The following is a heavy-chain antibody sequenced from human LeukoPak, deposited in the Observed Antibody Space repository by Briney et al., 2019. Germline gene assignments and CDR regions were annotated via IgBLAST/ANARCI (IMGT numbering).Heavy chain of an antibody. CDR2: IYYSGST. D-gene: IGHD6-13*01. V-gene: IGHV4-59*01. CDR1: GGSISSYY. Sequence: SETLSLTCTVSGGSISSYYWSWIRQPPGKGLEWIGYIYYSGSTNYNPSLKSRVTISVDTSKNQFSLKLSSVTAADTAVYYCARGGGRSSWSNWFDPWGQGTLVTVSS. CDR3: ARGGGRSSWSNWFDP. J-gene: IGHJ5*02.